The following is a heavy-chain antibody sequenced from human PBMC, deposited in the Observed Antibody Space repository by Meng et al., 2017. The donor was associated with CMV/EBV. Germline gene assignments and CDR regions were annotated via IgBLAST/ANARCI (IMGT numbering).Heavy chain of an antibody. CDR3: ARFITFGGVIVIDY. Sequence: GSLRLSCTVSGGSISSYYWSWIRQPPGKGLEWIGYIYYSGSTNYNPSLKSRVTISVDTSKNQFSLKLSSVTAADTAVYYCARFITFGGVIVIDYWGQGTLVTVSS. V-gene: IGHV4-59*01. CDR1: GGSISSYY. J-gene: IGHJ4*02. CDR2: IYYSGST. D-gene: IGHD3-16*02.